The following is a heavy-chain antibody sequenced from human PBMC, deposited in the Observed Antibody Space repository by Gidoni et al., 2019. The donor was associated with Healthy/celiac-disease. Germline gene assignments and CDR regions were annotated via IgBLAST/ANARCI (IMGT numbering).Heavy chain of an antibody. J-gene: IGHJ4*02. Sequence: QVQLVASGGGVVQPGRSLSLSCAASGFPFSSYAMHWVRQAPGKGLEWVAVISYDGSNKYYADSVKGRFTISRDNSKNTLYLQMNSLRAEDTAVYYCAQPFYGSDEFDYWGQGTLVTVSS. CDR2: ISYDGSNK. CDR1: GFPFSSYA. D-gene: IGHD3-10*01. CDR3: AQPFYGSDEFDY. V-gene: IGHV3-30*04.